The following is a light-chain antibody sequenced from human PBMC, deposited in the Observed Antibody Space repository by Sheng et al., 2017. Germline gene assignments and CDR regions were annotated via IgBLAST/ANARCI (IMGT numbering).Light chain of an antibody. J-gene: IGKJ3*01. Sequence: DIVMTQSPDSLAVSLGERATINCKSSQSVLYNSNYKNYLAWYQQKPGQPPKLLIYWASTRDPGVPDRFSGSGSGTDFTLTISNFQAEDVAVYYCQQYHNAPAGITFGPGTKVDIK. V-gene: IGKV4-1*01. CDR1: QSVLYNSNYKNY. CDR2: WAS. CDR3: QQYHNAPAGIT.